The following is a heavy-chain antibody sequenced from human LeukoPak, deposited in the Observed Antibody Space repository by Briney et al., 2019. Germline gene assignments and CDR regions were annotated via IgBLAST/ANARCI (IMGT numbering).Heavy chain of an antibody. CDR2: IYYGGST. CDR3: ARESNSMVPYYYYYMDV. Sequence: SETLSLTCTVSGGSISSYYWSWIRQPPGKGLEWIGYIYYGGSTNYNPSLKSRVTISVDTSKNQFSLKVSSVTAADTAVYYCARESNSMVPYYYYYMDVWGKGTTVTVSS. V-gene: IGHV4-59*12. D-gene: IGHD3-10*01. CDR1: GGSISSYY. J-gene: IGHJ6*03.